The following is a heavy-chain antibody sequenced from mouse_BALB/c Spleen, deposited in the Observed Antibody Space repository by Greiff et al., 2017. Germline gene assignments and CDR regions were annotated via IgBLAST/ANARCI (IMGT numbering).Heavy chain of an antibody. CDR2: ISSGGSYT. V-gene: IGHV5-6-4*01. D-gene: IGHD2-4*01. Sequence: EVHLVESGGGLVKPGGSLKLSCAASGFTFSSYTMSWVRQTPEKRLEWVATISSGGSYTYYPDSVKGRFTISRDNAKNTLYLQMSSLKSEDTAMYYCTREGGYDYDGAWFAYWGQGTLVTVSA. J-gene: IGHJ3*01. CDR3: TREGGYDYDGAWFAY. CDR1: GFTFSSYT.